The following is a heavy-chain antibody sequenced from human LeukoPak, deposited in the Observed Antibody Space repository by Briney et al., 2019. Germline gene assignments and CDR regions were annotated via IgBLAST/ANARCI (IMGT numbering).Heavy chain of an antibody. V-gene: IGHV1-69*13. D-gene: IGHD3-3*01. CDR3: ARVLRFLSPPKNGMDV. J-gene: IGHJ6*02. CDR2: IIPIFGAA. CDR1: GGTFSSYA. Sequence: SVKVSCKASGGTFSSYAISWVRQAPGQGLEWMGGIIPIFGAANYAQKFQGRVTITADESTSTAYMELSSLRSEDTAVYYCARVLRFLSPPKNGMDVWGQGTTVTVSS.